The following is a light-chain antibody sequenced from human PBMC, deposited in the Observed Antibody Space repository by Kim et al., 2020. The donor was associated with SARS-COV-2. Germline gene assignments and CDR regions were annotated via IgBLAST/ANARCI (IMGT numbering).Light chain of an antibody. J-gene: IGLJ2*01. V-gene: IGLV3-19*01. CDR2: GKN. CDR1: GLRTSY. CDR3: SSRDSSFYYVL. Sequence: SSELTQDPAVSVVLGQTVRITCQGDGLRTSYASWYQQKAGQAPVLIIYGKNNRPSGTPDRFSGSSSGNTASLTITGAQAEDEADYYCSSRDSSFYYVLFAGGTQLTVL.